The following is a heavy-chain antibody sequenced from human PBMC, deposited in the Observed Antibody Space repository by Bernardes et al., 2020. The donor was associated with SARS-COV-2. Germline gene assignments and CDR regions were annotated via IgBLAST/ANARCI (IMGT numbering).Heavy chain of an antibody. Sequence: RGSLRLSCAASGFTFSSYAMHWVRQAPGKGLEWVAVISPDGSNNYYADSVKGRFTISRDNSKNTLYLQMNSLRAEDTAVYYCARGTTMIFGVVIAPFDYWGQGTLVTVSS. CDR1: GFTFSSYA. CDR2: ISPDGSNN. D-gene: IGHD3-3*01. V-gene: IGHV3-30*04. CDR3: ARGTTMIFGVVIAPFDY. J-gene: IGHJ4*02.